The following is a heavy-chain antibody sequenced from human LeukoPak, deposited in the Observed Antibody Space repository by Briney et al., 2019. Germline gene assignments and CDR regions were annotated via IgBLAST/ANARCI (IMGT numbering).Heavy chain of an antibody. CDR3: ARPYCSSTSCYAVGAFDI. V-gene: IGHV4-39*01. D-gene: IGHD2-2*01. Sequence: SETLSLTCTVSGGSISSSSFYWGWIRQPPGKGLEWIGSIYYSGSTYYNPSLKSRVTISVDTSKNQFSLKLNSVTAADTAVYYCARPYCSSTSCYAVGAFDIWGQGTMVTVSS. CDR2: IYYSGST. J-gene: IGHJ3*02. CDR1: GGSISSSSFY.